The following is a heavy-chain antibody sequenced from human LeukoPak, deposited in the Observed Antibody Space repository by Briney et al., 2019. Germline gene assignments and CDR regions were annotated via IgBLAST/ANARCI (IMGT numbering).Heavy chain of an antibody. J-gene: IGHJ4*02. D-gene: IGHD3-10*01. CDR2: ISAYNGNT. CDR3: ARATLVRGVIRSYFDY. CDR1: GYTFTSYG. V-gene: IGHV1-18*01. Sequence: GASVKVSFKASGYTFTSYGISWVRQAPGQGLAWMGWISAYNGNTKYAQKLQGRVTVTTDTSTSTAYMELRSLRSDDTAVYYCARATLVRGVIRSYFDYWGQGTLVTVSS.